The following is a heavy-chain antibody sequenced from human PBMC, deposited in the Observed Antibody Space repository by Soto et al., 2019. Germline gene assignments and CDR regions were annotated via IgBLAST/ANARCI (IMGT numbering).Heavy chain of an antibody. V-gene: IGHV3-30-3*01. Sequence: PGGSLRLSCAASGFSFGAYAMFWVRQAPGKGLEWVAVISYDGANIYYADSVKGRFTISRDNSKNTLYVQMNSLRVEDTAVYYCARGPDTAKVGYWGQGTLVTVSS. CDR2: ISYDGANI. CDR3: ARGPDTAKVGY. CDR1: GFSFGAYA. J-gene: IGHJ4*02. D-gene: IGHD5-18*01.